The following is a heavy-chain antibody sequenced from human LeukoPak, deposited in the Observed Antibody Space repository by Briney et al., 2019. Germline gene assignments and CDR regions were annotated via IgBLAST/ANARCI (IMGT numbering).Heavy chain of an antibody. V-gene: IGHV3-33*01. CDR2: IWYDGSNK. J-gene: IGHJ4*02. D-gene: IGHD6-13*01. CDR1: GFTFSSYG. CDR3: ARDGGSSWCSYYFDY. Sequence: GGSLRVYCAASGFTFSSYGMHWVRQAPGKGLEWVAVIWYDGSNKYYADSVKGRFTISRDNSKNTLYLQMNSLRAEDTAVYYCARDGGSSWCSYYFDYWGQGTLVTVSS.